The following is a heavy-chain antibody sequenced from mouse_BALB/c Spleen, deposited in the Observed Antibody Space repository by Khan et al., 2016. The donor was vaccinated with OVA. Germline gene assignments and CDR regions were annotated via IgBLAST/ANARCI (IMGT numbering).Heavy chain of an antibody. D-gene: IGHD1-1*02. V-gene: IGHV1-77*01. CDR3: ARAGWGVYAY. J-gene: IGHJ3*01. Sequence: QVQLQQPGPELVKPGASVKMSCKASGYTFPDYVMNWVKQRNGQGLEWIGQIYPGSDSTYYNEKFTGKATLTADRSSRTAYMQLSHLPSEDSAVYSCARAGWGVYAYWCQRTRRTVSA. CDR2: IYPGSDST. CDR1: GYTFPDYV.